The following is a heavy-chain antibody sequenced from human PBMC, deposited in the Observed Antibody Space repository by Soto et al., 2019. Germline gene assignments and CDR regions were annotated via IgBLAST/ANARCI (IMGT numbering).Heavy chain of an antibody. J-gene: IGHJ4*02. V-gene: IGHV3-30-3*01. CDR2: ISYDGSNK. D-gene: IGHD2-15*01. CDR3: ARGVRGVGGV. CDR1: GFTFSSYA. Sequence: HPGGSLRLSCAASGFTFSSYAMHWVRQAPGKGLEWVAVISYDGSNKYYADSVKGRFTISRDNSKNTLYLQMNSLRAEDTAVYYCARGVRGVGGVWGQGTLVTVSS.